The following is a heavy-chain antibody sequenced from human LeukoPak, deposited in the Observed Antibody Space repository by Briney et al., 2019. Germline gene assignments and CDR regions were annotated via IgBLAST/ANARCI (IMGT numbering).Heavy chain of an antibody. CDR3: ARGLSSSGSYYYFDY. D-gene: IGHD1-26*01. CDR1: GGSISSGGYY. V-gene: IGHV4-31*03. J-gene: IGHJ4*02. Sequence: SETLSLTCTVSGGSISSGGYYWSWFRRPPGRGLEWFGYIYYSGSTYYNPSLKSRVTISVDTSKNQFSLKLSSVTAADTAVYYCARGLSSSGSYYYFDYWGQGTLVTVSS. CDR2: IYYSGST.